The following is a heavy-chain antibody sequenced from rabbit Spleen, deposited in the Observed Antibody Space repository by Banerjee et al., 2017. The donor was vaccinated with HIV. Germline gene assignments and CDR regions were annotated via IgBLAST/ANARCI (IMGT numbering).Heavy chain of an antibody. J-gene: IGHJ4*01. CDR2: IDPIFGIA. V-gene: IGHV1S7*01. D-gene: IGHD4-1*01. CDR3: VREVAGRFSL. Sequence: QLVESGGGLVQPGGSLKLSCTASGFTLSSYYMSWVRQAPGKGLEWIGDIDPIFGIAVYASWVNGRFTISSHNAQNTLYLQLNSLTAADTATYFCVREVAGRFSLWGPGTLVTVS. CDR1: GFTLSSYY.